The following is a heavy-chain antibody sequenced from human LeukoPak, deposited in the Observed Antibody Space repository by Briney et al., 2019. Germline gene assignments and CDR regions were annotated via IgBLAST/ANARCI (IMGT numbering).Heavy chain of an antibody. CDR1: GYTFTSYA. Sequence: GASVKVSCKASGYTFTSYAISWVRQAPGQGLEWMGGIIPIFGTANYAQKFQGRVTITADESTSTAYMELSSLRSEDTAVYYCARYEYQLRMSYFDYWGQGTLVTVSS. D-gene: IGHD2-2*01. J-gene: IGHJ4*02. CDR3: ARYEYQLRMSYFDY. V-gene: IGHV1-69*13. CDR2: IIPIFGTA.